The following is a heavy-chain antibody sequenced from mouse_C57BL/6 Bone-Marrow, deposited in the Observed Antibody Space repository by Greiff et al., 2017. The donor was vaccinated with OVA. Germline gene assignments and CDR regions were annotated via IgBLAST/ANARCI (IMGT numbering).Heavy chain of an antibody. V-gene: IGHV5-16*01. D-gene: IGHD1-1*01. Sequence: DVKLQESEGGLVQPGRSMKLSCTASGFTFSDYYMAWVRQVPEKGLEWVANINYDGSSTKYLDSLTSRFIISSDNAITILFLQMSILKSDYTATYYCAIDNRYYGIEYAMDYWGQGTSVTVSS. CDR2: INYDGSST. CDR1: GFTFSDYY. J-gene: IGHJ4*01. CDR3: AIDNRYYGIEYAMDY.